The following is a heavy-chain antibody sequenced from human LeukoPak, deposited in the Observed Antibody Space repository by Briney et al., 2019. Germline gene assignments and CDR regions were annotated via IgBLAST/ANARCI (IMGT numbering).Heavy chain of an antibody. D-gene: IGHD5-18*01. Sequence: PGGSLRLSCAASGFTFSSYSMNWVRQAPGKGLEWVSSISSSSSYIYYADSVKGRFTISRDNAKNSLYLQMNSLRAEDTAVYYCARVYGYSYGYFDYWGQGTLVTVSS. CDR3: ARVYGYSYGYFDY. CDR1: GFTFSSYS. J-gene: IGHJ4*02. CDR2: ISSSSSYI. V-gene: IGHV3-21*01.